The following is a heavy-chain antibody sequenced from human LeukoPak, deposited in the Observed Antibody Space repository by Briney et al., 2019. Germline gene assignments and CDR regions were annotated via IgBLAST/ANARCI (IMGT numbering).Heavy chain of an antibody. CDR2: INPNSGGT. D-gene: IGHD3-3*02. Sequence: GASVKVSCKASGYTFTGYYMHWVRQAPGQGLEWMGWINPNSGGTNYAQKFQGRVTMTRDTFISTAYMELSRLRSDDTAVYYCARVRRHSPSNWYFDLWGRGTLVTVSS. CDR3: ARVRRHSPSNWYFDL. J-gene: IGHJ2*01. CDR1: GYTFTGYY. V-gene: IGHV1-2*02.